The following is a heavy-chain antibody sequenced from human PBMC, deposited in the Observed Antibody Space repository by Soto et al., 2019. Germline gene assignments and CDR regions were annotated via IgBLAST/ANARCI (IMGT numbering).Heavy chain of an antibody. CDR2: IYPGDSDT. J-gene: IGHJ6*02. CDR3: ARAGEIAYCGGDCYSGYYGMDV. D-gene: IGHD2-21*02. V-gene: IGHV5-51*01. Sequence: GESLKISCKGSGYSFTSYWIGWVRQMPGKGLEWMGIIYPGDSDTRYSPSFQGQVTISADKSISTAYLQWSSLKASDTAMYYCARAGEIAYCGGDCYSGYYGMDVWGQGTMVTVSS. CDR1: GYSFTSYW.